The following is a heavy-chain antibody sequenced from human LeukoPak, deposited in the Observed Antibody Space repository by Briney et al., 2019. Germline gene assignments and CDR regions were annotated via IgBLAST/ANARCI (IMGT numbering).Heavy chain of an antibody. J-gene: IGHJ4*02. Sequence: GGSLRLSCVASGFTFSRYGMHWVRQAPGKGLEWVAIIWYDGSNKYYADSVKGRFTISRDTSKNTLYLQMDSLRAEGTAVYYCAREGPGTTFDYWGQGTLVTVSS. V-gene: IGHV3-33*01. CDR3: AREGPGTTFDY. CDR1: GFTFSRYG. CDR2: IWYDGSNK. D-gene: IGHD1-1*01.